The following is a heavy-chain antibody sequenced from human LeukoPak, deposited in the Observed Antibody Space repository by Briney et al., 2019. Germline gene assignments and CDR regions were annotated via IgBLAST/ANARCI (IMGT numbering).Heavy chain of an antibody. CDR1: DYSISSGYY. D-gene: IGHD6-19*01. Sequence: SETLSLTCTVSDYSISSGYYWGWIRQPPGKGLEWIGYIYYSGSTNYNPSLKSRVTISVDTSKNQFSLKLSSVTAADTAVYYCARARYSSGWFDYWGQGTLVTVSS. CDR2: IYYSGST. CDR3: ARARYSSGWFDY. V-gene: IGHV4-61*01. J-gene: IGHJ4*02.